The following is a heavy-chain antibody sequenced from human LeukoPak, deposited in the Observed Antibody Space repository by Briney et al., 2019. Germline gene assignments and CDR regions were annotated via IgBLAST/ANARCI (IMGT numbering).Heavy chain of an antibody. CDR1: GGTFSSYA. CDR2: IIPIFGTA. Sequence: ASVKVSCKASGGTFSSYAISWVRQAPGQGLEWMGGIIPIFGTANYAQKFQGRVTITADESTSTAYMELSSLRSEDTAVYYCAREGFYYYGSGSSLFDYWGQGTLVTVSS. J-gene: IGHJ4*02. D-gene: IGHD3-10*01. V-gene: IGHV1-69*13. CDR3: AREGFYYYGSGSSLFDY.